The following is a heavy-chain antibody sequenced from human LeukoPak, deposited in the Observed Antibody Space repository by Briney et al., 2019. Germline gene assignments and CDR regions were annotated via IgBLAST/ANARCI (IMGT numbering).Heavy chain of an antibody. D-gene: IGHD2-15*01. CDR3: AKVVPRYYFDY. Sequence: PGGSLRLSCAASGFAFSNLAMGWVRQAPGKGLEWVSVISDSGTITYYADSVKGRFTISRDNSKNTLFLQMNSLGAEDTAVYYCAKVVPRYYFDYWGQGTLVTVSS. J-gene: IGHJ4*02. CDR2: ISDSGTIT. V-gene: IGHV3-23*05. CDR1: GFAFSNLA.